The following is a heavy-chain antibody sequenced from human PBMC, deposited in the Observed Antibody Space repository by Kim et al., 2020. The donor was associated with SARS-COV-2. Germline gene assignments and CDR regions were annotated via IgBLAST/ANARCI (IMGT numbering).Heavy chain of an antibody. CDR1: GYTFTSYG. V-gene: IGHV1-18*01. J-gene: IGHJ6*02. CDR3: ARRTPKSSAGGAYYDFWSGSYPGSSYYYGMDV. Sequence: ASVKVSCKASGYTFTSYGISWVRQAPRQGLEWMGWIRAYNGNTNYAQKLQGRDTRTTNTSTSTAYIEVRSLRSDDTAVDYCARRTPKSSAGGAYYDFWSGSYPGSSYYYGMDVWGQGTTVTVSS. CDR2: IRAYNGNT. D-gene: IGHD3-3*01.